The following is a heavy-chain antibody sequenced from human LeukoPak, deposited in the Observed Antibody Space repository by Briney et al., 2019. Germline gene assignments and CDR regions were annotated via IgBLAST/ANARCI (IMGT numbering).Heavy chain of an antibody. CDR2: ISGSGDGT. D-gene: IGHD6-6*01. V-gene: IGHV3-23*01. Sequence: GGSLRLSCAASGFTFSSYAMSWVRQAPGKGLEWVSGISGSGDGTYYADSVKGRFTIPRDNAKNTLYLQMNSLRAEDTAVYYCAKGPPSSSAQYFQHWGQGTLVTVSS. CDR3: AKGPPSSSAQYFQH. CDR1: GFTFSSYA. J-gene: IGHJ1*01.